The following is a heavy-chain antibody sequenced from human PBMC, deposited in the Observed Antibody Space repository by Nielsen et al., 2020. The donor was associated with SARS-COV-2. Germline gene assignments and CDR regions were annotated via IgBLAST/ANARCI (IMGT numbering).Heavy chain of an antibody. V-gene: IGHV3-23*03. CDR1: GFTFSSYA. Sequence: GESLKISCAASGFTFSSYAMSWVRQAPGKGLEWVSVIYSGGSFSYHADSLKGRFTISRADSKDTLYLQMNSLRAEDTAVYYCVTTTVTTFDYWGQGTLVTVSS. CDR3: VTTTVTTFDY. D-gene: IGHD4-17*01. CDR2: IYSGGSFS. J-gene: IGHJ4*02.